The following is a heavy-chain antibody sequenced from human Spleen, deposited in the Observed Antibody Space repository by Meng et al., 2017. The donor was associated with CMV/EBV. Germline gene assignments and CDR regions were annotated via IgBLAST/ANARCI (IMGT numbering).Heavy chain of an antibody. CDR2: ISGSGGST. CDR3: AKDQDPLLLWFGESIDY. D-gene: IGHD3-10*01. V-gene: IGHV3-23*01. J-gene: IGHJ4*02. Sequence: GESLKISCAASGFTFSSYAMSWVRQAPGKGLEWVSAISGSGGSTYYADSVKGRFTISRDNSKNTLYLQMNSLRAEDTAVYYCAKDQDPLLLWFGESIDYWGQGTLVTVSS. CDR1: GFTFSSYA.